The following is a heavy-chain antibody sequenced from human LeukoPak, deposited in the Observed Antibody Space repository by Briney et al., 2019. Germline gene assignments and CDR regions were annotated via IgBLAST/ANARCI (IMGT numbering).Heavy chain of an antibody. CDR2: IKTKTDGGTT. J-gene: IGHJ4*02. Sequence: PGGSLRLSCAASGFIFSNAWMTWVRQAPGKGLEWVGRIKTKTDGGTTDYAAPVKGRFTISRDDSRDTLYLQMNSLKTEDTAVYYCASHSSTSVWGQGTLVTVSS. D-gene: IGHD2-2*01. CDR1: GFIFSNAW. CDR3: ASHSSTSV. V-gene: IGHV3-15*01.